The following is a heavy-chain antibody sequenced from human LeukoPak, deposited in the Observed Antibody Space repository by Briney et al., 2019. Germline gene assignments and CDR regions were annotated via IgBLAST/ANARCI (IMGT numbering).Heavy chain of an antibody. Sequence: GGSLRLSCAASGFTFDDYGMSWVRQAPGKGLEWVSGINWNGGSTGYADSVKGRFTISRDSAKNSLYLQMNSLRAEDTALYSCARDPGHDSSGYFLVWGQGTLVTVSS. CDR1: GFTFDDYG. D-gene: IGHD3-22*01. J-gene: IGHJ4*02. CDR3: ARDPGHDSSGYFLV. CDR2: INWNGGST. V-gene: IGHV3-20*04.